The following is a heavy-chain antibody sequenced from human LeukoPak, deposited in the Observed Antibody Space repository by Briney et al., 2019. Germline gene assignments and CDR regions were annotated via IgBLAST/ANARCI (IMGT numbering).Heavy chain of an antibody. J-gene: IGHJ4*02. D-gene: IGHD2-15*01. CDR2: ISSSSSYI. CDR3: ARDLDGGGSVDFDY. Sequence: GGSLRLSCAASGFTFSSYSMNWVRQAPGKGLEWVSYISSSSSYIYYADSVKGRFTISRDNAKNSLYLQMNSLRAEDTAVYYCARDLDGGGSVDFDYWGQGTLVTVSS. V-gene: IGHV3-21*05. CDR1: GFTFSSYS.